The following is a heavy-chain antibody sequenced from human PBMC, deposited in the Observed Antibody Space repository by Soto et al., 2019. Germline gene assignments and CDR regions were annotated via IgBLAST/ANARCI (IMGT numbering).Heavy chain of an antibody. Sequence: PGGSLRLSCAASGFTVSSNYMSWVRQAPGKGLEWVSVIYSGGSTYYADSVKGRFTISRDNSKNTLYLQMNSLRAEDTAVYYCARCVAARRGEAWFDPWGQGTLVTVSS. V-gene: IGHV3-53*01. CDR2: IYSGGST. D-gene: IGHD6-6*01. CDR1: GFTVSSNY. CDR3: ARCVAARRGEAWFDP. J-gene: IGHJ5*02.